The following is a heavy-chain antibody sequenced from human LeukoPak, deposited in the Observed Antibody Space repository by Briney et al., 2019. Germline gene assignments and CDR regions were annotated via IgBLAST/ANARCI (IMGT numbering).Heavy chain of an antibody. D-gene: IGHD5-24*01. J-gene: IGHJ4*02. CDR2: ISPSGST. V-gene: IGHV4-4*09. CDR3: ARLRNGYNWNYLDF. CDR1: GDSISAYY. Sequence: SETLSLTCTVSGDSISAYYWSWIRQPPGKGLEWVGYISPSGSTNYGPSLRSRLTISIDTSKSQFSLRLSSVTAADMAIYYCARLRNGYNWNYLDFWGQGSLVTVSS.